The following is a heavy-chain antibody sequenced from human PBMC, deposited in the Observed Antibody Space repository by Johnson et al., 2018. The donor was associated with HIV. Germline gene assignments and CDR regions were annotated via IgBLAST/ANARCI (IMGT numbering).Heavy chain of an antibody. CDR3: ARDNLSMGAFDI. CDR1: GFTFHNYA. J-gene: IGHJ3*02. CDR2: ISWTGGST. Sequence: VQLVESGGGVVRPGGSLRLSCAASGFTFHNYALTWVRQAPGKGLEWVCGISWTGGSTGYADSVKGRFTIYRDNGKKSLYLQVNSLRDEDTAVYYCARDNLSMGAFDIWGQGTMVTVSS. D-gene: IGHD3-16*01. V-gene: IGHV3-20*04.